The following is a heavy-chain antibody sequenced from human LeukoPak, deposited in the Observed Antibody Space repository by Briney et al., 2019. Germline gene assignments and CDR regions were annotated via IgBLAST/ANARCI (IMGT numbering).Heavy chain of an antibody. CDR2: INPSGGST. Sequence: AASVKVSCKASGYTFTGYYMHWVRQAPGQGLEWMGWINPSGGSTNYAQNFQGRVTMTRDTSTSTVYMELSSLRSEDTAVYYCARVRDGYNDAYDIWGQGTMVTVPS. CDR1: GYTFTGYY. CDR3: ARVRDGYNDAYDI. V-gene: IGHV1-46*01. D-gene: IGHD5-24*01. J-gene: IGHJ3*02.